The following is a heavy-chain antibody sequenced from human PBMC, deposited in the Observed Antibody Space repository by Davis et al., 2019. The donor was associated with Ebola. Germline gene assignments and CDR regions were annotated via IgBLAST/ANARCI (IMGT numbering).Heavy chain of an antibody. CDR2: INHSGDT. Sequence: PSETLSLTCAVYGGSFSGYHWSWIRQPPGKGLEWIGEINHSGDTNYNPSLESRVTMSLEPFTDHFSLKLNSVTAADTAVYYCASGRTAGQGWGNWFDSWGRGTLVTVSS. D-gene: IGHD2-8*02. CDR3: ASGRTAGQGWGNWFDS. J-gene: IGHJ5*01. CDR1: GGSFSGYH. V-gene: IGHV4-34*01.